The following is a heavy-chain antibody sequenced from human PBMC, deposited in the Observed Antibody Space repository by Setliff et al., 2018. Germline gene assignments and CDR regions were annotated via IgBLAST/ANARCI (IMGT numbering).Heavy chain of an antibody. CDR1: DFSINSGYY. D-gene: IGHD5-18*01. V-gene: IGHV4-38-2*01. Sequence: SETLSLTCSVSDFSINSGYYWGWIRQSPGEGLEWIGSIYRNGNTYYNPSLKSRVTISVDTSKNQFSLKLSSVTAEDTAVYYCARGGYSYGYWGQGTLVTVSS. CDR2: IYRNGNT. CDR3: ARGGYSYGY. J-gene: IGHJ4*02.